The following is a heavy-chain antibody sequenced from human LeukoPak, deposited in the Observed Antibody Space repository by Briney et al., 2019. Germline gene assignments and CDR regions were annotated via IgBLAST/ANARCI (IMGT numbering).Heavy chain of an antibody. V-gene: IGHV3-48*04. D-gene: IGHD3-3*01. J-gene: IGHJ4*02. CDR2: ISSSSSTI. CDR3: ARGNDFWSGYSHSPFDY. Sequence: SGGSLRLSCAASGFTFSSYSMNWVRQAPGKGLEWVSYISSSSSTIYYADSVKGRFTISRDNAKNSLYLQMNSLRAEDTAVYYCARGNDFWSGYSHSPFDYWGQGTLVTVSS. CDR1: GFTFSSYS.